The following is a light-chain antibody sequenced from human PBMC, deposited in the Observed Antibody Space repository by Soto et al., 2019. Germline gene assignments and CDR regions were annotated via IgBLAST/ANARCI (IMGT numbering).Light chain of an antibody. CDR1: QGVTNS. Sequence: IPVTQSPSFLSASVGDRVTITCRTSQGVTNSFAWYQQKSGKAPRLLIYSISSLKSGVPSRFRGSGSGTESTLTISSLQPDDFATYYCQQLYTSPHTFGLGTKLEI. V-gene: IGKV1-9*01. CDR3: QQLYTSPHT. J-gene: IGKJ2*01. CDR2: SIS.